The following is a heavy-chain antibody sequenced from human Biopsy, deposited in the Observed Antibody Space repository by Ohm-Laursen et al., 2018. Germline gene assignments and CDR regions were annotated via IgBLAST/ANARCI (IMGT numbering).Heavy chain of an antibody. CDR1: DVSISTYY. CDR2: IYYNGDT. CDR3: AREAIGVATTFDL. Sequence: SDTLSLTCTVSDVSISTYYWSWIRQSPGRGLEWIAHIYYNGDTDYNPSLKSRVTISLDAPKSQFSLKMSAVTAADTAIYYCAREAIGVATTFDLWGQGTMVAVSS. J-gene: IGHJ3*01. D-gene: IGHD5-12*01. V-gene: IGHV4-59*01.